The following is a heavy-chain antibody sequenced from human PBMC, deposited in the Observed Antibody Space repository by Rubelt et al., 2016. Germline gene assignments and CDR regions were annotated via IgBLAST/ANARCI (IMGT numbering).Heavy chain of an antibody. CDR3: ARSPRYDFEDNWFDP. V-gene: IGHV1-46*01. CDR1: GYTFTSYY. Sequence: QVQLVQSGAEVKKPGASVKVSCKASGYTFTSYYMHWVRQAPGQGLEWMGIINPSGGSTSYAQKCQGRVTMTRDTSTSTVDMELRSLRSEDTAVYYCARSPRYDFEDNWFDPWGQGTLVTVSS. D-gene: IGHD3-3*01. CDR2: INPSGGST. J-gene: IGHJ5*02.